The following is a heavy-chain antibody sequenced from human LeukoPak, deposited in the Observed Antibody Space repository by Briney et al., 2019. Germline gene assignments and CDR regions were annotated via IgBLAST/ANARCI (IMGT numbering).Heavy chain of an antibody. D-gene: IGHD4-17*01. CDR1: GFTFSSYA. Sequence: GGSLRLPCAASGFTFSSYAMSWVRQAPGKGLEWVSAISGSGGSTYYADSVKGRFTISRDNSKNTLYLQMNSLRAEDTAVYYCAKGDLMTTVTPFDYWGQGTLVTVSS. CDR2: ISGSGGST. J-gene: IGHJ4*02. V-gene: IGHV3-23*01. CDR3: AKGDLMTTVTPFDY.